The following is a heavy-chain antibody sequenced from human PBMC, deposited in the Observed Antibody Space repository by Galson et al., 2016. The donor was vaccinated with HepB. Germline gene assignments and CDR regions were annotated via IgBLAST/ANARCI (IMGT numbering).Heavy chain of an antibody. D-gene: IGHD4-17*01. CDR2: ISGSGGET. CDR1: GFVFSSYS. Sequence: SLRLSCAASGFVFSSYSMNWVRQAPGKGLDWVSTISGSGGETHYADSVKGRFTFSRDNSKNTMYVQMTSLRAEDTAVYYCASGTTVTTSNSFWYFDLWGRGTLVTVSS. J-gene: IGHJ2*01. V-gene: IGHV3-23*01. CDR3: ASGTTVTTSNSFWYFDL.